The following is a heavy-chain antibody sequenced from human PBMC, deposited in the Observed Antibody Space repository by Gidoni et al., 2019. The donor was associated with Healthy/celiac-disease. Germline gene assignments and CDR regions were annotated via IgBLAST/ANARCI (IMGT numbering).Heavy chain of an antibody. CDR2: ISSSSTI. CDR1: GFTFSSYS. Sequence: EVQLVESGGGLVQPGGSLRLSCAASGFTFSSYSMNWVRQAPGKGLEWVSYISSSSTIYYADSVKGRFTISRDNAKNSLYLQMNSLRAEDTAVYYCARDYYDSSGLWGQGTLVTVSS. D-gene: IGHD3-22*01. J-gene: IGHJ4*02. CDR3: ARDYYDSSGL. V-gene: IGHV3-48*01.